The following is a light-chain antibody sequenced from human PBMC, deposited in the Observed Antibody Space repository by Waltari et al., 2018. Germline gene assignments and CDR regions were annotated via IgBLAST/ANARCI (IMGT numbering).Light chain of an antibody. CDR3: QQLNSYPPT. CDR2: TLS. Sequence: IQLTQSPSSLSASVGDRVTITCRARQGISNYLACYQQKSAKAPKLLIYTLSTLQSVVPSKFSSRGSGTDFTLTISSRQPEDFATYYCQQLNSYPPTFGGGTKVEIK. CDR1: QGISNY. V-gene: IGKV1-9*01. J-gene: IGKJ4*02.